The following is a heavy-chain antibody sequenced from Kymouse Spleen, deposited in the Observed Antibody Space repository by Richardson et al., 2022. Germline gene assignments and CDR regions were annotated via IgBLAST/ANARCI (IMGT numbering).Heavy chain of an antibody. CDR3: ARGRYIAARQGLDY. CDR1: GGSVSSGSYY. V-gene: IGHV4-61*01. Sequence: QVQLQESGPGLVKPSETLSLTCTVSGGSVSSGSYYWSWIRQPPGKGLEWIGYIYYSGSTNYNPSLKSRVTISVDTSKNQFSLKLSSVTAADTAVYYCARGRYIAARQGLDYWGQGTLVTVSS. CDR2: IYYSGST. J-gene: IGHJ4*02. D-gene: IGHD6-6*01.